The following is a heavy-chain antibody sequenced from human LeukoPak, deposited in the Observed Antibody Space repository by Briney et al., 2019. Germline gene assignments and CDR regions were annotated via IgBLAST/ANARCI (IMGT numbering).Heavy chain of an antibody. CDR2: IRSKAYGGTT. CDR3: TRARYSSSSGVYYFDY. J-gene: IGHJ4*02. D-gene: IGHD6-6*01. V-gene: IGHV3-49*04. Sequence: GGSLRLSXTASGFTFCDYAMSWVRQAPGKGLEWVGFIRSKAYGGTTEYAASVKGRFTISRDDSKSIAYLQMNSLKTEDTAVYYCTRARYSSSSGVYYFDYWGQGTLVTVSS. CDR1: GFTFCDYA.